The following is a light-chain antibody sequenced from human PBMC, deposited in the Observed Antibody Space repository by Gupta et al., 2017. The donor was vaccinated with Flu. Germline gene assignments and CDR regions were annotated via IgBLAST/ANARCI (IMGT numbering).Light chain of an antibody. CDR3: QQYNSYPWA. CDR1: QSISSW. Sequence: GQRVTITCRASQSISSWLAWYQQNPGRAPKLLIYRASSLESGVPSRFRGSGSGTEFTLTISSLQPDDFATFYCQQYNSYPWAFGQGTEVEIK. V-gene: IGKV1-5*03. CDR2: RAS. J-gene: IGKJ1*01.